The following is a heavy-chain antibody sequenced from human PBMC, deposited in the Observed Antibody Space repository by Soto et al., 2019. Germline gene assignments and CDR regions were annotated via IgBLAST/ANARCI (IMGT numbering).Heavy chain of an antibody. CDR1: GYTFTSYG. V-gene: IGHV1-18*01. D-gene: IGHD2-8*01. CDR2: ISAYNGNT. J-gene: IGHJ4*02. Sequence: ASVKVSCKASGYTFTSYGISWVRQAPGQGLEWMGWISAYNGNTNYAQKLQGRVTMTTDTSTSTAYMELRSLRSDDTAVYYCARDDPRGYCTNGVCYRFDYGGQGTLVTVSS. CDR3: ARDDPRGYCTNGVCYRFDY.